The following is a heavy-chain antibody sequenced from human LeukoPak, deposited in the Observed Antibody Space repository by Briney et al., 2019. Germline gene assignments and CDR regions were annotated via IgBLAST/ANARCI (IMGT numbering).Heavy chain of an antibody. CDR2: ISSSSSYI. V-gene: IGHV3-21*01. J-gene: IGHJ4*02. D-gene: IGHD6-19*01. CDR1: GLTFSSYS. CDR3: ARDKQWLKAFDY. Sequence: GGSLRLSCAASGLTFSSYSMNWVRQAPGKGLEWVSSISSSSSYIYYADSVKGRFTISRDNAKNSLYLQMNSLRAEDTAVYYCARDKQWLKAFDYWGQGTLVTVSS.